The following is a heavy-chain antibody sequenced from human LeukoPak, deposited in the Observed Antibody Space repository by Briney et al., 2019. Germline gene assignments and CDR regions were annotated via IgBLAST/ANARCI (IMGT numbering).Heavy chain of an antibody. CDR3: ARRIAAAVWFDP. Sequence: PSETLSLTCAVYGGSFSGYYWSWIRQPPGKGLEWIGYIYYSGSTNYNPSLKSRVTISVDTSKNQFSLKLSSVTAADTAVYYCARRIAAAVWFDPWGQGTLVTVSS. CDR1: GGSFSGYY. CDR2: IYYSGST. J-gene: IGHJ5*02. D-gene: IGHD6-13*01. V-gene: IGHV4-59*01.